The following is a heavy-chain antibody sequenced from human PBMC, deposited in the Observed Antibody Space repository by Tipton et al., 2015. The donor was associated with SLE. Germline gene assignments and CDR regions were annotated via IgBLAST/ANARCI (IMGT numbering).Heavy chain of an antibody. CDR1: GGSISSGDYY. V-gene: IGHV4-61*02. CDR2: IYTTGST. Sequence: TLSLTCTVSGGSISSGDYYWTWFRQPAGKGLEWIGRIYTTGSTNYNPSLERRVTISADTSKNHFSLNLSSGTAADMAVYYCAKAGRDYGDYLTYDNWGQGTLVTVSS. D-gene: IGHD4-17*01. CDR3: AKAGRDYGDYLTYDN. J-gene: IGHJ4*02.